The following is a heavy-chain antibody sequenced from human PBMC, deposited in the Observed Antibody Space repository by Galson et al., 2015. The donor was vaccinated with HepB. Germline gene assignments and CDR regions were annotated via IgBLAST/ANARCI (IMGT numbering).Heavy chain of an antibody. CDR1: GFGFSNYD. V-gene: IGHV3-48*03. CDR3: AGKPGFGFAYDS. D-gene: IGHD1-1*01. CDR2: INTDGSAT. Sequence: SLRLSCAASGFGFSNYDMNWVRQAPGKGLEWISYINTDGSATPYADSVRGRFTISRDDARNSVYLQMNGLRVEDTAVYYCAGKPGFGFAYDSWGQGTLVTVSS. J-gene: IGHJ4*02.